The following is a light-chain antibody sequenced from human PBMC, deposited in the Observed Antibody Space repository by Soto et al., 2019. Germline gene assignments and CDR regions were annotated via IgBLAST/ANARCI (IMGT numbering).Light chain of an antibody. V-gene: IGLV2-14*01. J-gene: IGLJ3*02. Sequence: QSALTQPASVSGSPGQSITISCTGTNSDVGGYDYVSWYQQHPGKAPKLMIYEVSHRPSGVSNRFSGARSGNTASLTIAGLPAEDEADYYCSSYTSSTTLGVFGGGTKLTVL. CDR1: NSDVGGYDY. CDR2: EVS. CDR3: SSYTSSTTLGV.